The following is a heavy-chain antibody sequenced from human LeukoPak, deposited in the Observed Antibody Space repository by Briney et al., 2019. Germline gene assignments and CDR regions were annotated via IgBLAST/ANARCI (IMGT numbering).Heavy chain of an antibody. Sequence: SETLSLTCTVSGGSISSGGYYWSWIRQHPGKGLEWIGYIYYSGSTYYNPSLKSRVTISVDTSKNQFSLKLSSVTAADTAVYYCARHRNRQQLVDYWGQGTLVTVSS. J-gene: IGHJ4*02. CDR3: ARHRNRQQLVDY. CDR1: GGSISSGGYY. CDR2: IYYSGST. D-gene: IGHD6-13*01. V-gene: IGHV4-31*03.